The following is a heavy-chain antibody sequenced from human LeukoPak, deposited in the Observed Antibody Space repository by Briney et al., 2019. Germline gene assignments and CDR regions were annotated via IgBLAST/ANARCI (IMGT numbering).Heavy chain of an antibody. CDR2: IHSDGSST. V-gene: IGHV3-74*01. Sequence: PGGSLRLSCAASGFTFSGYWMHWVRQAPGKGLVWVSRIHSDGSSTSYADSVKGRFTISRDNAKNTLFLQMSSLRAEDTAVYYCARDSEYYGSGSYYHDAFDIWGQGTMVTVSS. CDR3: ARDSEYYGSGSYYHDAFDI. D-gene: IGHD3-10*01. J-gene: IGHJ3*02. CDR1: GFTFSGYW.